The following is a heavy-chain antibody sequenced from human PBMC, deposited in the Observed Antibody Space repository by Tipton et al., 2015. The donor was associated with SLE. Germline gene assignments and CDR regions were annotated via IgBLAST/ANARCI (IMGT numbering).Heavy chain of an antibody. J-gene: IGHJ4*02. CDR1: GFTFSNAW. V-gene: IGHV4-34*01. CDR2: INHSGST. D-gene: IGHD5-18*01. Sequence: LRLSCAASGFTFSNAWMSWVRQAPGKGLEWIGEINHSGSTNYNPSLKSRVTISVDTSKNQFSLKLSSVTAADTAVYYCARGGTALNYWGQGTLVTVSS. CDR3: ARGGTALNY.